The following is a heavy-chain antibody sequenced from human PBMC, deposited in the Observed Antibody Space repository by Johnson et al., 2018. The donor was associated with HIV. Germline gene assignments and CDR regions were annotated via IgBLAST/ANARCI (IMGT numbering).Heavy chain of an antibody. J-gene: IGHJ3*02. Sequence: QMHLVESGGGLVKPGGSLRLSCAASGFTFSDYYMNWIRQAPGKGLEWVSYISSSGSSIYYADSVKGRFTISRDNAENSLYLQMNSLRAEDTAVYYCARDGGVAAAVGVVAFDIWGQGTLVTVSS. CDR2: ISSSGSSI. D-gene: IGHD6-13*01. CDR3: ARDGGVAAAVGVVAFDI. CDR1: GFTFSDYY. V-gene: IGHV3-11*04.